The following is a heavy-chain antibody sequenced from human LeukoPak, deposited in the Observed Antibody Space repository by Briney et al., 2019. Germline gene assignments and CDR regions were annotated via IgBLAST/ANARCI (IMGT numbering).Heavy chain of an antibody. D-gene: IGHD3-16*01. V-gene: IGHV4-59*02. CDR2: IYSPGTT. CDR1: GASVSSLH. Sequence: SETLSLTCSVSGASVSSLHWNWIRQSPGKGLEWIGNIYSPGTTKHNPSLKSRVTLSLGTSKNQFSLRLTSVTAADTAVYFCTKGYYEPFDSWGQGILVTVSS. J-gene: IGHJ4*02. CDR3: TKGYYEPFDS.